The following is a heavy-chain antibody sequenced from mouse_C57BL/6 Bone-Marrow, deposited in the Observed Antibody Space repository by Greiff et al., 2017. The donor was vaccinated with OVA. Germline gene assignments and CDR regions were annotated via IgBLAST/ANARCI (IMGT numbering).Heavy chain of an antibody. Sequence: VQLQQPGTEPVKPGASVKLSCKASGYTFTSYWMHWVKQRPGQGLEWIGNINPSNGGTNYNEKFKSKATLTVDKSSSTAYMQLSSLTSEDSAFYYCARSGYYVSYYAMDYWGQGTSVTVSS. D-gene: IGHD2-3*01. CDR1: GYTFTSYW. CDR2: INPSNGGT. CDR3: ARSGYYVSYYAMDY. V-gene: IGHV1-53*01. J-gene: IGHJ4*01.